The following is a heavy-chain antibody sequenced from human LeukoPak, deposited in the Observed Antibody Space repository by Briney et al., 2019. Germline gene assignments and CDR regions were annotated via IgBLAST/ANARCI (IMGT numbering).Heavy chain of an antibody. V-gene: IGHV4-31*03. D-gene: IGHD3-22*01. CDR1: GGSISSGGYY. CDR2: IYYSGST. CDR3: ARTPDNHYYYMDV. J-gene: IGHJ6*03. Sequence: SETLSLTCTVSGGSISSGGYYWSWIRQHPGKGLEWIGYIYYSGSTYYNPSLKSRVTISVDTSKNYFSLKLSSVTAADTAVYYCARTPDNHYYYMDVWGKGTTVTVSS.